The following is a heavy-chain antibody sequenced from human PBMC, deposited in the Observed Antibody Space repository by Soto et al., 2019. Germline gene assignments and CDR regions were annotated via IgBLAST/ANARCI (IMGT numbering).Heavy chain of an antibody. CDR2: INPKRGGT. J-gene: IGHJ2*01. CDR1: GYTFSDYF. V-gene: IGHV1-2*02. D-gene: IGHD3-9*01. CDR3: ARDSGIPGRYWYFGL. Sequence: QVQLVQSGAEVKKPGASVKVSCTTYGYTFSDYFLHWVRQAPGQGPEWMGFINPKRGGTEYAPKFQGRVTMTRDTSSSIVYMYRSDLTSDDTAIYYCARDSGIPGRYWYFGLWGRVTLVTVSS.